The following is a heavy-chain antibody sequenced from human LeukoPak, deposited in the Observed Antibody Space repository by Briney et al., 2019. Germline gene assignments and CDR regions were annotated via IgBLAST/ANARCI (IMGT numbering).Heavy chain of an antibody. CDR2: ISTSGSTT. J-gene: IGHJ5*02. CDR3: ARGSRSFDH. V-gene: IGHV3-11*01. CDR1: GFTFSDYY. Sequence: PGGSLRLSCAASGFTFSDYYMSWIRQAPGKGLEWVSDISTSGSTTHYVDSVKGRFTISRDNAKNSLFLQMNSLRAEDTAVYYCARGSRSFDHWGQGTLVTVSS.